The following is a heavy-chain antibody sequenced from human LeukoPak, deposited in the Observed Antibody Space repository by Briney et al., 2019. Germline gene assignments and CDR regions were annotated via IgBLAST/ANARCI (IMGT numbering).Heavy chain of an antibody. Sequence: KPSETLSLTCTVSGGSISSGSYYWSWIRQSPGKGLEWIGYIYYSGSTNYNPSLKSRVTISVDTSKNQFSLKLSSVTAADTAVYYCARAAIGYCSSTSCYWRRDYYYYYMDVWGKGTTVTVSS. J-gene: IGHJ6*03. CDR1: GGSISSGSYY. CDR2: IYYSGST. CDR3: ARAAIGYCSSTSCYWRRDYYYYYMDV. V-gene: IGHV4-61*01. D-gene: IGHD2-2*01.